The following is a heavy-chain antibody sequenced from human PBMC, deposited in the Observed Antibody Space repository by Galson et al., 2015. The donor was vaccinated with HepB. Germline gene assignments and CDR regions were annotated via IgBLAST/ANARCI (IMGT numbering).Heavy chain of an antibody. CDR1: GYTFTGYY. CDR3: ARTDLFDYGGNSPFDY. V-gene: IGHV1-2*06. J-gene: IGHJ4*02. CDR2: INPNSGGT. D-gene: IGHD4-23*01. Sequence: SVKVSCKASGYTFTGYYMHWVRQAPGQGLEWMGRINPNSGGTNYAQKFQGRVTMTRDTSISTAYMELSRLRSDDTAVYYCARTDLFDYGGNSPFDYWGQGTLVTVSS.